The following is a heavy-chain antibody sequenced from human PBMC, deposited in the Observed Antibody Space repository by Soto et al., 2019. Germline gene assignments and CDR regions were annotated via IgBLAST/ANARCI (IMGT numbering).Heavy chain of an antibody. CDR3: AREGGDFVQVPYY. Sequence: QVRLQESGPKLVRPSQTLSLTCSVSGVSINRGDYYWSWIRQSPGRGLEWIGSIYYNGATNYNPSLGSRVTMSVDTSKNQFCLVLQSVVAADTAVYFCAREGGDFVQVPYYWGQGTLITVSS. D-gene: IGHD3-3*01. J-gene: IGHJ4*02. CDR2: IYYNGAT. V-gene: IGHV4-30-4*01. CDR1: GVSINRGDYY.